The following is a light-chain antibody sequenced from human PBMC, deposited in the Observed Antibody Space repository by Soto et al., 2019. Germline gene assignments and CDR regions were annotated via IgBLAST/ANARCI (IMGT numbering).Light chain of an antibody. Sequence: QSALTQPASVSGSPGQSITISCTGTSSDVGSYNRVSWYQQHPGKAPKLMIYEGSKRPAGVSNRFSGSKSGNTASLTISGLQAEDEADYYCCSYDVSYVFGTGTKVTVL. CDR1: SSDVGSYNR. CDR3: CSYDVSYV. V-gene: IGLV2-23*01. J-gene: IGLJ1*01. CDR2: EGS.